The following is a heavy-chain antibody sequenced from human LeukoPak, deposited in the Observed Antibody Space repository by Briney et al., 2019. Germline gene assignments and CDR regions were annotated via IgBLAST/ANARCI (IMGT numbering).Heavy chain of an antibody. CDR3: ARDGFVGAADY. V-gene: IGHV3-7*01. D-gene: IGHD6-13*01. CDR2: IKQDGSEK. J-gene: IGHJ4*02. Sequence: GGSLRLSCAASEFIFSGYWMNWVRQAPGKGLEWAANIKQDGSEKQYVDSVRGRFTISRDNAKNSLYLQMNSLRVEDTAVYYCARDGFVGAADYWGQGTLVTVSS. CDR1: EFIFSGYW.